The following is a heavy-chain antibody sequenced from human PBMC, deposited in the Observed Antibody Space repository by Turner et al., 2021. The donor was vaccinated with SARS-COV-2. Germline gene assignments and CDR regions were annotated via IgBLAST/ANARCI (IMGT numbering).Heavy chain of an antibody. V-gene: IGHV4-39*01. J-gene: IGHJ4*02. CDR3: ARLYHHDTSGVDF. CDR2: FSYSGST. CDR1: GVSITSTNFF. Sequence: QVPLQESGPGLVKPSETLFPMFPVYGVSITSTNFFWGWIRQSPGKGLEWMGTFSYSGSTFYNPSFKGRVTMSADPSKRQFFLRLTSVTAADTAVYYCARLYHHDTSGVDFWGQGTQVTVSS. D-gene: IGHD3-22*01.